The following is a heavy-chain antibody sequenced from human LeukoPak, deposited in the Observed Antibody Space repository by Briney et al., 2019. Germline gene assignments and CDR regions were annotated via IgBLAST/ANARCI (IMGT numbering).Heavy chain of an antibody. J-gene: IGHJ6*03. CDR3: ARGRGSGWPFYYYYYYMDV. CDR1: GYSISSGYY. V-gene: IGHV4-38-2*02. CDR2: IYHSGST. Sequence: SETLSPTCTVSGYSISSGYYWGWIRQPPGKGLEWIGSIYHSGSTYYNPSLKSRVTISVDTSKNQFSLKLSSVTAADTAVYYCARGRGSGWPFYYYYYYMDVWGKGTTVTVSS. D-gene: IGHD6-19*01.